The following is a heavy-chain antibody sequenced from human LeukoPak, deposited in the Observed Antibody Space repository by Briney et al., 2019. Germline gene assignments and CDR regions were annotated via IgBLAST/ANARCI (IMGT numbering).Heavy chain of an antibody. Sequence: PGRSLRLSCAASGFTFSSYGMHWVRQAPGKGLEWVAVISYDGSNKYYADSVKGRFTISRDNSKNTLCLQMNSLRAEDTAVYYCAKILGYCSGGSCLFDYWGQGALVTVSS. CDR2: ISYDGSNK. CDR1: GFTFSSYG. CDR3: AKILGYCSGGSCLFDY. D-gene: IGHD2-15*01. J-gene: IGHJ4*02. V-gene: IGHV3-30*18.